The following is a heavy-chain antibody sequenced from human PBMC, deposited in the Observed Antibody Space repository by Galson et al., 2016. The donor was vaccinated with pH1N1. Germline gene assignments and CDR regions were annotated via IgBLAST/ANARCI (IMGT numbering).Heavy chain of an antibody. V-gene: IGHV1-46*01. D-gene: IGHD1-26*01. J-gene: IGHJ4*02. CDR2: IDPSNGGT. CDR3: TRDLGRLRDY. CDR1: GYPFTRYY. Sequence: SVKVSCKASGYPFTRYYFHWVRQAPEQGLEWIGVIDPSNGGTTYAQKFQARVTMTRDTSTSTVYMDLSSLKAEDTAVYYCTRDLGRLRDYWGQGTLVTVSS.